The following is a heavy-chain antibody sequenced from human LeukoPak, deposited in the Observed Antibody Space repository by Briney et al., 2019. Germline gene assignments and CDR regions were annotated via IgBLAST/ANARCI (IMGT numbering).Heavy chain of an antibody. CDR3: AREYDSSGYYVN. V-gene: IGHV3-21*01. CDR1: GFTFSRSD. D-gene: IGHD3-22*01. J-gene: IGHJ4*02. CDR2: ISSSSTYI. Sequence: GGSLRLSCAASGFTFSRSDMTWVSQAPGKGLEWVSFISSSSTYIYYADSVKGRFTISRDNARNSLYLQMNSLRAEDTAIYYCAREYDSSGYYVNWGQGTLVTVSS.